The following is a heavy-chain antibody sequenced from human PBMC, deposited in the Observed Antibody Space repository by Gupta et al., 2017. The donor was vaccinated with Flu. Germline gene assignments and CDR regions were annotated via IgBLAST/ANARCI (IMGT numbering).Heavy chain of an antibody. CDR2: IYYDGTT. CDR1: RGSIFDSDYY. J-gene: IGHJ5*02. Sequence: QLQMQESGPRLVEPSETLSLTCTVSRGSIFDSDYYWGWIRQPPGKGLEWIGSIYYDGTTHYNSSLKSRINIVIDKSKNQFFLNLRSMTAADTAVYFCARRGETGWFGPWGQGTLVTVSS. D-gene: IGHD3-10*01. V-gene: IGHV4-39*01. CDR3: ARRGETGWFGP.